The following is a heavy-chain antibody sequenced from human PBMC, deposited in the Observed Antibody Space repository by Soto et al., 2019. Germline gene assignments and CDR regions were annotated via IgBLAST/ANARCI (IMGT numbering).Heavy chain of an antibody. D-gene: IGHD2-15*01. J-gene: IGHJ6*02. Sequence: QVQLVQSGAEVKKPGASVKVSCKASGYTFTSYGISWVRQAPGQGLEWMGWISAYNGNTNYAQKLQGRVTMTTDTSTSTAYMELRSLRSDDTAVYYCAREGLYCSGGSCYLYYYYYGMDVWGQGTTVTVSS. CDR3: AREGLYCSGGSCYLYYYYYGMDV. CDR2: ISAYNGNT. V-gene: IGHV1-18*01. CDR1: GYTFTSYG.